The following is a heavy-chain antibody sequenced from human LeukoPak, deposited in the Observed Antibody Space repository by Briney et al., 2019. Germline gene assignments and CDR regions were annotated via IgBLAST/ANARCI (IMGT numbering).Heavy chain of an antibody. CDR3: ARDRTICVY. J-gene: IGHJ4*02. V-gene: IGHV3-23*01. CDR1: GFTFSSHA. Sequence: GGSLRLSCAASGFTFSSHAMTWVRQAPGKGLEWVSAISGSGDNTCYADSVKGRFTTSRDNSKNTLHLQMNSLRAEDTAVYYCARDRTICVYWGQGTLVTVSS. CDR2: ISGSGDNT. D-gene: IGHD2-2*01.